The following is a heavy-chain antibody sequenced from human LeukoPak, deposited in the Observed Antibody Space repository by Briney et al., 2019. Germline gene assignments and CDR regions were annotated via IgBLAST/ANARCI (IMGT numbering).Heavy chain of an antibody. D-gene: IGHD2-2*01. J-gene: IGHJ4*02. CDR3: ATVVVPAAIAPFDY. CDR1: GRYW. V-gene: IGHV3-74*01. Sequence: GGSLRLSCAASGRYWMHWVRQAPGKGLVWVSHINSDGSWTSYADSVKGRFTISRDNSKNTLYLQMNSLRAEDTAVYYCATVVVPAAIAPFDYWGQGTLVTVSS. CDR2: INSDGSWT.